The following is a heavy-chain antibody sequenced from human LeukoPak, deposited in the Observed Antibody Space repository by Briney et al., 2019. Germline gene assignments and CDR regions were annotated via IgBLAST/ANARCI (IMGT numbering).Heavy chain of an antibody. V-gene: IGHV1-69*01. CDR3: ARAPEVHYDFWSAPLDY. CDR2: IIPIFGTA. Sequence: PRASVKVSCKASGGTFSSYAISWVRQAPGQGLEWMGGIIPIFGTANYAQKFQGRVTITADESTSTAYMELSSLRSEDTAVYYCARAPEVHYDFWSAPLDYWGQGTLVTVSS. J-gene: IGHJ4*02. D-gene: IGHD3-3*01. CDR1: GGTFSSYA.